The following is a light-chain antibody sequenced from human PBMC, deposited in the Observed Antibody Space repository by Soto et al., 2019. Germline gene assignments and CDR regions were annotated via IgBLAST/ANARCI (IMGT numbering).Light chain of an antibody. CDR3: QKYDSAQWT. CDR1: QGIRTY. J-gene: IGKJ1*01. CDR2: SAS. V-gene: IGKV1-27*01. Sequence: IQMTQSPSSLSASVGDRVTITCRASQGIRTYLAWYQQKPGKVPKLLIFSASTLQSGVPPRFSGSGSGTDFTLTISSLQPEDVATYYCQKYDSAQWTLGQGTKVDIK.